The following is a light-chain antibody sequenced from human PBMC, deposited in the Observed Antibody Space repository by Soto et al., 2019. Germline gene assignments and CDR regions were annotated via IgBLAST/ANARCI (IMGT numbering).Light chain of an antibody. CDR1: SSDVGRYNL. V-gene: IGLV2-23*02. J-gene: IGLJ1*01. CDR3: CSYAVSSISLYV. Sequence: QSALAQPASVSGSPGQSITISCTGTSSDVGRYNLVSWYQHHPGKAPKLMIYDVTKRPSGVSNRFSGSKSGNTASLTISALQAEDEADYYCCSYAVSSISLYVFGAGTRVTAL. CDR2: DVT.